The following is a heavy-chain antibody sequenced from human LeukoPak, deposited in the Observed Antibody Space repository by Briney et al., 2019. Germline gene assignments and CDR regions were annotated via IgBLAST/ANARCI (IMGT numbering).Heavy chain of an antibody. D-gene: IGHD3-10*01. CDR3: ASHGELLPVY. CDR2: IYYSGST. V-gene: IGHV4-39*01. Sequence: SETLSLTCTVSGGSISSSSYYWGWIRQPPGKGLEWIGSIYYSGSTYYNPSLKSRVTISVDTSKNQFSLKLSSVTAADTAVYYCASHGELLPVYWGQGTLVTVSS. J-gene: IGHJ4*02. CDR1: GGSISSSSYY.